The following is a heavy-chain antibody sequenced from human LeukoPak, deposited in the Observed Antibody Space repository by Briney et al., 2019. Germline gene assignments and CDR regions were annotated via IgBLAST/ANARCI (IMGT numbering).Heavy chain of an antibody. Sequence: SETLSLTCAVYGESFSGYYWTWIRQPPGKGLQWIGEIIESGATNYNPSLKSRVTISVDTSKNQFSLKLSSVTAADTAVYYCARRYDYVWGSYRNWGQGTLVTVSS. CDR3: ARRYDYVWGSYRN. V-gene: IGHV4-34*12. CDR1: GESFSGYY. CDR2: IIESGAT. J-gene: IGHJ4*02. D-gene: IGHD3-16*02.